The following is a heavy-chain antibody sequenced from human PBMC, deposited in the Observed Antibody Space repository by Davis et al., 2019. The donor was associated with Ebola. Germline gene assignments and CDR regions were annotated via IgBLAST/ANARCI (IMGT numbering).Heavy chain of an antibody. CDR3: AKEGSSGWYEEAFDF. D-gene: IGHD6-19*01. V-gene: IGHV3-21*01. CDR2: ITSIGTSM. J-gene: IGHJ3*01. Sequence: GESLKISCAASGFTFSRYAMNWVRQAPGKGLEWISSITSIGTSMYYADSVKGRFTISRDNAENSLYLQMNSLRAEDTAVYYCAKEGSSGWYEEAFDFWGQGTMVTVSS. CDR1: GFTFSRYA.